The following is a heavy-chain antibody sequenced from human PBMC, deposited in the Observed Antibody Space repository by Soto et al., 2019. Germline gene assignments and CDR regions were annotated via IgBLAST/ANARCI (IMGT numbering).Heavy chain of an antibody. V-gene: IGHV4-4*02. Sequence: SETLSLTCAVSGASVISTKWWSWVRQSPGKGLEWIGEIHHSETTNYNPSLESRVTISIDKSKNSLYLQMNSLRAEDTAVYYCAADYYDSSGYPRKDSDYWGQGTLVTVSS. CDR1: GASVISTKW. J-gene: IGHJ4*02. D-gene: IGHD3-22*01. CDR3: AADYYDSSGYPRKDSDY. CDR2: IHHSETT.